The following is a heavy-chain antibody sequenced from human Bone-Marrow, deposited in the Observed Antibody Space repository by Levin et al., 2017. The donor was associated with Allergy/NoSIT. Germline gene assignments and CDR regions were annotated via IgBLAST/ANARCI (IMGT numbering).Heavy chain of an antibody. Sequence: GESLKISCAASGFTFTSSAMSWIRQAPGKGLEWISGISGGGDSTKYADSVKGRFTISRDNSKNTLYLHMNRLRVDDTATYYCAKDRAGYYDFWSGPSPFDHWGQGTLAIVSS. V-gene: IGHV3-23*01. D-gene: IGHD3-3*01. CDR2: ISGGGDST. J-gene: IGHJ4*02. CDR1: GFTFTSSA. CDR3: AKDRAGYYDFWSGPSPFDH.